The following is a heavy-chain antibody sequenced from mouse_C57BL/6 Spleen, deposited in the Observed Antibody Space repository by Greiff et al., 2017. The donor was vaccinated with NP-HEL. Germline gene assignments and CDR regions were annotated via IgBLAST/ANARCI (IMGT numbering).Heavy chain of an antibody. J-gene: IGHJ3*01. CDR1: GFTFSSYG. CDR3: ARRLKGFAY. D-gene: IGHD1-3*01. Sequence: EVQLVESGGDLVKPGGSLKLSCAASGFTFSSYGMSWVRQTPDKRLEWVATISSGGSYTYYPDSVKGRFTISRDNAKNTLYLQMSSLKSEDTAMYYCARRLKGFAYRGQGTLVTVSA. CDR2: ISSGGSYT. V-gene: IGHV5-6*01.